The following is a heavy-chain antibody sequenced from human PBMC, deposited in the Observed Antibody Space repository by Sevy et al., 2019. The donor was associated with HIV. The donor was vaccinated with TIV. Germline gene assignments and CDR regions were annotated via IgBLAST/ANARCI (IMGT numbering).Heavy chain of an antibody. D-gene: IGHD6-19*01. CDR1: GFTFSSYG. CDR2: ISCGGSNK. Sequence: GGSLRLSCAASGFTFSSYGMHWVRQAPGKGLEWVAVISCGGSNKNDADSVKGRFTTSRDNSKNRLYLQMNSLRAEETAVYYCAKGGVAVAGTKAPGRGHYFDYWGQGTLVTVSS. J-gene: IGHJ4*02. V-gene: IGHV3-30*18. CDR3: AKGGVAVAGTKAPGRGHYFDY.